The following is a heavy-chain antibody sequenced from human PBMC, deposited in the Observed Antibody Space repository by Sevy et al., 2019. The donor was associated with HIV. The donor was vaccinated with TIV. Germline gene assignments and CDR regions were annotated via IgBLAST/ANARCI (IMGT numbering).Heavy chain of an antibody. CDR3: SGGYFDL. V-gene: IGHV3-7*01. CDR2: INQDGSEM. J-gene: IGHJ4*02. CDR1: GFSFTDFW. Sequence: GGSLRLSCKASGFSFTDFWMQWVRQLPGKGPEWVANINQDGSEMYYVDSVKGRFTISRDNAESALYLQMHGLRAEDAAKFFWSGGYFDLWGQGTVVTVSS. D-gene: IGHD3-10*01.